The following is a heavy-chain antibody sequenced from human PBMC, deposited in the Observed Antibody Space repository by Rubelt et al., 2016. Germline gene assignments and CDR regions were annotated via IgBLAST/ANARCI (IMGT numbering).Heavy chain of an antibody. CDR3: ARGYFDSTGDFDY. V-gene: IGHV1-18*01. CDR1: GYTFTTYG. J-gene: IGHJ4*02. Sequence: QVHLVQSAIEVKKPGASVKISCKTSGYTFTTYGIIWVRRAPGQGLEWMGWINTYNDKTNYPQKFQGRVSMTTDSSTNTAYMELMSLRSDDTAGYYCARGYFDSTGDFDYWGQGTLVTVSS. CDR2: INTYNDKT. D-gene: IGHD3-22*01.